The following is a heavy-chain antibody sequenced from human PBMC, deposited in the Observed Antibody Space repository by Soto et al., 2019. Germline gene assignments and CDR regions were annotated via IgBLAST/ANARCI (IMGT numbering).Heavy chain of an antibody. J-gene: IGHJ3*01. CDR3: VRRAITATTSWGDFDV. CDR2: ISPGGDAA. D-gene: IGHD1-20*01. V-gene: IGHV3-23*01. Sequence: GGSLRLSCAASGFTFSSFVMNCVRPAPGKGLEWIATISPGGDAAHYAHSVKGRFTISRDNSRRTLHLQMGSLRAEDAAVYFCVRRAITATTSWGDFDVWGQGTVVTVSS. CDR1: GFTFSSFV.